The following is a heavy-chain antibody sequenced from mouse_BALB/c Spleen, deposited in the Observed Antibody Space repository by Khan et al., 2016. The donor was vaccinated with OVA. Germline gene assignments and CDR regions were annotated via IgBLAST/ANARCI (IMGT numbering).Heavy chain of an antibody. J-gene: IGHJ1*01. CDR2: IYPGGDYT. CDR3: ARWATWYFDV. V-gene: IGHV1-63*02. D-gene: IGHD3-1*01. Sequence: QVQLQQSGGEVVRPGTSVKITCKASGYTFTNYWLGWIKQRPGHGLEWIGDIYPGGDYTNYNEKFKGKATLTVDTSSSPANMQLSSLTSADSAVYFCARWATWYFDVWGAGTTVTVSS. CDR1: GYTFTNYW.